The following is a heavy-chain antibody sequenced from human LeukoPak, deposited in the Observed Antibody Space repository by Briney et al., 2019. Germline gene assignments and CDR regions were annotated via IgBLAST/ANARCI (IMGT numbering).Heavy chain of an antibody. CDR2: INHSGST. Sequence: SETPSLTCAVYGGSFSGYYWSWIRQPPGKGLEWIGEINHSGSTNYNPSLKSRVTISVDTSKNQFSLKLTSVTAADTAVYYCARDKGDRQYNWFDPWGQGTLVTVSS. CDR1: GGSFSGYY. J-gene: IGHJ5*02. V-gene: IGHV4-34*01. D-gene: IGHD3-22*01. CDR3: ARDKGDRQYNWFDP.